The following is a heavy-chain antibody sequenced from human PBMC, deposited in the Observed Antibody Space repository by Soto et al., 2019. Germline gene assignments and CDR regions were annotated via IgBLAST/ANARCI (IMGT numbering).Heavy chain of an antibody. D-gene: IGHD3-16*01. CDR3: ARWGTTGGFDL. CDR1: GFRFKSFV. V-gene: IGHV3-30*19. J-gene: IGHJ4*02. Sequence: QVQLVESGGGVVQPGTSLRLSCAAPGFRFKSFVMHWVRQAPGKGLEWVAFTSYDGNNKDYGDSVKGRFTVSRDNSQNTLHLQMDFLRPEDTALYYCARWGTTGGFDLWGQGTLVSVSS. CDR2: TSYDGNNK.